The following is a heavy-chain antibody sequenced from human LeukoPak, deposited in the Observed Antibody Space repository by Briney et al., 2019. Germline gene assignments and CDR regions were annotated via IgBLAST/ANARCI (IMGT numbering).Heavy chain of an antibody. CDR3: ARAYDSSGYYPFDY. Sequence: SETLSLTCTVSGGSISSYYWSWIRQPPGKGLEWIGYIYYSGSTNCNPSLKSRVTISVDTSKNQFSLKLSSVTAADTAVYYCARAYDSSGYYPFDYWGQGTLVTVSS. J-gene: IGHJ4*02. CDR2: IYYSGST. D-gene: IGHD3-22*01. CDR1: GGSISSYY. V-gene: IGHV4-59*01.